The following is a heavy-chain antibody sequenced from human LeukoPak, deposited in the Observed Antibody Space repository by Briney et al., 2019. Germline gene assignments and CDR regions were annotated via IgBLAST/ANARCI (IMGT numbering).Heavy chain of an antibody. J-gene: IGHJ4*02. CDR3: AKEIAARPPFDY. D-gene: IGHD6-6*01. CDR1: GGTFSSYA. Sequence: ASVKVSCKASGGTFSSYAISWVRQAPGQGLEWMGGIIPIFGTANYAQKFQGRVTITTDESTSTAYMELSSLRSEDTAVYYCAKEIAARPPFDYWAREPWSPSPQ. V-gene: IGHV1-69*05. CDR2: IIPIFGTA.